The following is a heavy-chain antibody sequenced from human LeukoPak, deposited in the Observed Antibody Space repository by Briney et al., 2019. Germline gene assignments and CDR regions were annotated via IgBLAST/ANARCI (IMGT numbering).Heavy chain of an antibody. D-gene: IGHD6-19*01. CDR2: IFGSGGSA. J-gene: IGHJ4*02. CDR1: GFTFSSYA. CDR3: GKTTTGYSSGRYPAWPVDY. Sequence: GGSLRLSCTASGFTFSSYAMYWVRQAPGKGLEWVSGIFGSGGSAHYADSVKGRFTISRDNSKNTVYLQMNSLRAEDTAVYYCGKTTTGYSSGRYPAWPVDYWGQGTLVIVSS. V-gene: IGHV3-23*01.